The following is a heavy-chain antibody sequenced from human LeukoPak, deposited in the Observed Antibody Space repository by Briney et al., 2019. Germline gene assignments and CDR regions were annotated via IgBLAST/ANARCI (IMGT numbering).Heavy chain of an antibody. Sequence: GGSLRLSCAASGFTFSSYSINWVRQAPGKGLEWVSSISSSSYIYYADSVKGRFTISRDNAKNSLYLQMNSLRAEDTAVYYCARDRGLSIVVVPAALAHFDYWGQGTLVTVSS. D-gene: IGHD2-2*01. CDR3: ARDRGLSIVVVPAALAHFDY. J-gene: IGHJ4*02. CDR1: GFTFSSYS. CDR2: ISSSSYI. V-gene: IGHV3-21*01.